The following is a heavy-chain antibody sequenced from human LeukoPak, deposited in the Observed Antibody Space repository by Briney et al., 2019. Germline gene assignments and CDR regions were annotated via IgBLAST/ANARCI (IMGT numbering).Heavy chain of an antibody. CDR2: ISSSSSTI. CDR1: GFTFSSYS. V-gene: IGHV3-48*04. D-gene: IGHD6-19*01. Sequence: GGSLRLSCAASGFTFSSYSMNWVRQAPGKGLEWVSCISSSSSTIYYADSVKGRFTISRDNAKNSLYLQMNSLRAEDTAVYYCARGWLVFDYWGQGTLVTVSS. CDR3: ARGWLVFDY. J-gene: IGHJ4*02.